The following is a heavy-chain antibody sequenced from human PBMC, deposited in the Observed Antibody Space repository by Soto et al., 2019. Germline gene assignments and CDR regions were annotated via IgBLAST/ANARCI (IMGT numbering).Heavy chain of an antibody. CDR3: ARGRCSSTSCYPLAYYYYGMDV. D-gene: IGHD2-2*01. J-gene: IGHJ6*02. CDR1: GGSISSGGYY. Sequence: LSLTCTVSGGSISSGGYYWSWIRQHPGKGLEWIGYIYYSGSTYYNPSLKSRVTISVDTSKNQFSLKLSSVTAADTAVYYCARGRCSSTSCYPLAYYYYGMDVWGQGTTVTVSS. CDR2: IYYSGST. V-gene: IGHV4-31*03.